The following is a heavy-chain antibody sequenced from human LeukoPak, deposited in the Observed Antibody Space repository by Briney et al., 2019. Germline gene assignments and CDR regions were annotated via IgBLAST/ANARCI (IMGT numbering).Heavy chain of an antibody. CDR2: IKTDGSEK. J-gene: IGHJ4*02. Sequence: PGGSPRLSCAASGFSFSSYWMTWVRQGPGKGLEWVANIKTDGSEKYFVDSVKGRFTISRDNAKNSLYLQMNSLRAEDTAVYYCAAYDSDQGGLDYWGQGVLVTVSS. D-gene: IGHD3-22*01. CDR3: AAYDSDQGGLDY. V-gene: IGHV3-7*02. CDR1: GFSFSSYW.